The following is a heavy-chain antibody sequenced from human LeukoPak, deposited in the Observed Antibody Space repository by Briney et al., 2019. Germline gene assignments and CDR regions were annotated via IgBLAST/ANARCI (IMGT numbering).Heavy chain of an antibody. CDR3: TKRLSLRFDAFDI. CDR1: GFTFSSYA. V-gene: IGHV3-23*01. Sequence: PGGSLRLSCAASGFTFSSYAMTWVRQAPGKGLEWVSAISGTGGTTYYADSVKGRFTTSRDTSKNTLYLQMNSLRAEDTAFYYCTKRLSLRFDAFDIWGPGTMVTVSS. CDR2: ISGTGGTT. J-gene: IGHJ3*02. D-gene: IGHD3-3*01.